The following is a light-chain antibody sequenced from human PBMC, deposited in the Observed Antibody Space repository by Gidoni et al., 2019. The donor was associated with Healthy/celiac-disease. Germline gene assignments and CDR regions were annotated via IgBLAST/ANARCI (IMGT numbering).Light chain of an antibody. CDR1: QSVSSY. Sequence: EIVLTQSPATLSLSPGERATLSCRASQSVSSYLAWYQQKPGQAPRLLIDDASNRATGIPARSSGSGSVTDFTLTISSLEQEDVAVYYWQQRSNWLALTFGGGTKVEIK. V-gene: IGKV3-11*01. J-gene: IGKJ4*01. CDR2: DAS. CDR3: QQRSNWLALT.